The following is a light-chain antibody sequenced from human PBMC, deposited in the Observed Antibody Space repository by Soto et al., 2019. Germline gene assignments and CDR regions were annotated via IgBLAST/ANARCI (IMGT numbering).Light chain of an antibody. CDR2: AAS. Sequence: EIVLTQSPGTLSFSPGERATLSCRTSQSVSRTSLAWYQQKPGQAPRLLIYAASNRATGIPERFSGSGSGTDFTLTISRLEPEDFAVYYCQHFDKSPPWTFGQGTKVDIK. J-gene: IGKJ1*01. CDR1: QSVSRTS. CDR3: QHFDKSPPWT. V-gene: IGKV3-20*01.